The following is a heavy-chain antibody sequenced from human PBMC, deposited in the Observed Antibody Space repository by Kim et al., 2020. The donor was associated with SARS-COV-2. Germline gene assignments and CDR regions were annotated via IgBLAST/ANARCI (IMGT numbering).Heavy chain of an antibody. J-gene: IGHJ4*02. CDR3: ARAFTNFWSLGYFDY. Sequence: PSLKSRVTISVDTSKNQFSLKLSSVTAADTAVYYCARAFTNFWSLGYFDYWGQGTLVTVSS. V-gene: IGHV4-39*01. D-gene: IGHD3-3*01.